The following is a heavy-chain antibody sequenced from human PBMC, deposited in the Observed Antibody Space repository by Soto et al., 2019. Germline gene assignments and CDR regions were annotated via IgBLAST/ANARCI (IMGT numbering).Heavy chain of an antibody. V-gene: IGHV4-59*01. CDR2: IYYGGST. Sequence: QVQLQESGPGLVKPSETLSITCTVSGGSISNYYWSWIRQPPGKGLEWIGYIYYGGSTNYNPSLKSRVTISVDTSKNQFSLKLSSVTAADTAVYYCARGSIAVTYNWFDPWGQGTLVTVSS. D-gene: IGHD6-19*01. CDR1: GGSISNYY. J-gene: IGHJ5*02. CDR3: ARGSIAVTYNWFDP.